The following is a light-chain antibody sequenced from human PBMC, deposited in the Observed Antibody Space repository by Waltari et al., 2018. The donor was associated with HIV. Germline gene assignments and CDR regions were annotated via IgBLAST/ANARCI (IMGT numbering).Light chain of an antibody. Sequence: QSVLTQQPSASGTPGQRVTITCSGSSSNIGSNTVNWYQQLPGTAPRLLIYSNNQRPPGVPDRFSGSKSGTSASLAISGLQSEDEADYYCAAWDDSLSGLVVFGGGTKLTVL. J-gene: IGLJ2*01. CDR3: AAWDDSLSGLVV. CDR1: SSNIGSNT. CDR2: SNN. V-gene: IGLV1-44*01.